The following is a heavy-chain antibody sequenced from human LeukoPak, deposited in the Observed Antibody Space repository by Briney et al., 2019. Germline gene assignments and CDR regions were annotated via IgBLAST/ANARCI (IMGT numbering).Heavy chain of an antibody. CDR1: GGTFSSYA. Sequence: GASVKVSCKASGGTFSSYAISRVRQAPGQGLEWMGGMNPNSGNTGYAQKFQGRVTMTRNTSISTAYMELSSLRSEDTAVYYCARLTEDDYGDYRDYWGQGTLVTVSS. J-gene: IGHJ4*02. V-gene: IGHV1-8*02. CDR2: MNPNSGNT. D-gene: IGHD4-17*01. CDR3: ARLTEDDYGDYRDY.